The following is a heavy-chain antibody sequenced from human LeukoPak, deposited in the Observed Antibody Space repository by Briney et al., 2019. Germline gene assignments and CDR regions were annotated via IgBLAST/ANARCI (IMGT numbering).Heavy chain of an antibody. CDR3: ARDSGGSPKGFAFDI. D-gene: IGHD2-15*01. J-gene: IGHJ3*02. Sequence: SETLSLTCTVSGGSISSYYWSWIRQPPGKGLEWIGYIYYSGSTNYNPSLKSRVTISVDTSKNQFSLKLSSVTAADTAVYYCARDSGGSPKGFAFDIWGQGTMVTVSS. V-gene: IGHV4-59*01. CDR2: IYYSGST. CDR1: GGSISSYY.